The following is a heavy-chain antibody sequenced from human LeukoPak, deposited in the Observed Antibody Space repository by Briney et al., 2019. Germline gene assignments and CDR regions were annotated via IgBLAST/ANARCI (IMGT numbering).Heavy chain of an antibody. CDR2: IYYSGST. CDR3: ASQKDWFDP. V-gene: IGHV4-39*01. J-gene: IGHJ5*02. CDR1: GGSISSSSYY. Sequence: SETLSLTCTVSGGSISSSSYYWGWIRQPPGKGLEWIGSIYYSGSTYYNPSLKSRVTISVDTSKNQFSLKLSSVTAADTAVYYCASQKDWFDPWGQGTLVTVSS.